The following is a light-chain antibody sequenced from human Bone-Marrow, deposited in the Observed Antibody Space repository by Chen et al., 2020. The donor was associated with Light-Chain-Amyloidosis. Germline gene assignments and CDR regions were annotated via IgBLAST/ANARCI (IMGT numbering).Light chain of an antibody. J-gene: IGLJ1*01. CDR3: QSYDNSLSGNFV. CDR2: GNS. CDR1: NSNIGASYD. V-gene: IGLV1-40*01. Sequence: QSLLTQPPSLSVAPGHRFTIPCTGSNSNIGASYDVHWYQQLPGTAPKLLIYGNSNRPSGVPDRFSGSKSDTSASLAITGLQAEDEADYYCQSYDNSLSGNFVFGTGTKVTVL.